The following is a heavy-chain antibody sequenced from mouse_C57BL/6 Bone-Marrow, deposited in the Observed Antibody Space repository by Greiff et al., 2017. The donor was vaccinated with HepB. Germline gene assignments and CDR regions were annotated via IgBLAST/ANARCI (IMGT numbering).Heavy chain of an antibody. CDR1: GYSITSGYY. Sequence: VQLKESGPGLVKPSQSLSLTCSVTGYSITSGYYWNWIRQFPGNKLEWMGYISYDGSNNYNPSLKNRISITRDTSKNQFFLKLNSVTTEDTATYYCARDQGYDMDYWGQGTSVTVSS. J-gene: IGHJ4*01. V-gene: IGHV3-6*01. CDR3: ARDQGYDMDY. CDR2: ISYDGSN.